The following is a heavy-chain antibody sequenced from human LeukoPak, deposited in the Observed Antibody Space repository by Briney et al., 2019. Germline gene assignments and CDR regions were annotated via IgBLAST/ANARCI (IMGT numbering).Heavy chain of an antibody. Sequence: GGPLRLSCAASGFTFSSYAMSWVRQAPGKGLEWVSAISGSGGSTYYADSVKGRFTISGDNSKNTLYLQMNSLRAEDTAVYYCAKGSGSGSYYLVSYWGQGTLVTVSS. CDR2: ISGSGGST. J-gene: IGHJ4*02. V-gene: IGHV3-23*01. CDR1: GFTFSSYA. CDR3: AKGSGSGSYYLVSY. D-gene: IGHD3-10*01.